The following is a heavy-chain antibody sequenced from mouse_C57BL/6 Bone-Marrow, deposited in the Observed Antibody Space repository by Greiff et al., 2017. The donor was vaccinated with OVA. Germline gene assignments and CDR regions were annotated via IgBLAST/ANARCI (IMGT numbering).Heavy chain of an antibody. CDR2: IDPENGDT. CDR3: TTDGYMRGNYAMDY. D-gene: IGHD2-3*01. V-gene: IGHV14-4*01. Sequence: VQLQQSGAELVRPGASVKLSCTASGFNIKDDYMHWVKQRPEQGLEWIGWIDPENGDTEYASKFQGKATITADTSSNTAYLQLSSLTSDDTSVYYCTTDGYMRGNYAMDYWGQGTSVTVSS. J-gene: IGHJ4*01. CDR1: GFNIKDDY.